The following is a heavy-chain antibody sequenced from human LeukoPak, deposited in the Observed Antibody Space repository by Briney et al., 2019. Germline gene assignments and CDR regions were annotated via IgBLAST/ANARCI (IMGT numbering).Heavy chain of an antibody. D-gene: IGHD1-1*01. CDR3: ARLSSTGTGTLYYGMDV. J-gene: IGHJ6*02. Sequence: GESLKISCKGSGYSFTSYWIGWVRQMPGKGLEWMGIIYPGDSDTRYSPSFQGQVTISADKSISTAYLQWSSLKASDTAMYYCARLSSTGTGTLYYGMDVWGQGTTVTVSS. CDR2: IYPGDSDT. CDR1: GYSFTSYW. V-gene: IGHV5-51*01.